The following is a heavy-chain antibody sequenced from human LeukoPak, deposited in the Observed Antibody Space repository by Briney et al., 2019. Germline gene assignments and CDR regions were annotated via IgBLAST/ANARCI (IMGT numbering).Heavy chain of an antibody. CDR1: GDSISSGDYY. CDR3: ARLAARLSWFDP. V-gene: IGHV4-61*02. J-gene: IGHJ5*02. D-gene: IGHD5-12*01. CDR2: ISSSGST. Sequence: PSQTLSLTCTVSGDSISSGDYYWSWIRQPAGKGLEWIGRISSSGSTNYNPSLKSRVTISVDTSKSQFSLKVRSVTAADTAVYYCARLAARLSWFDPWGQGTLVTVSS.